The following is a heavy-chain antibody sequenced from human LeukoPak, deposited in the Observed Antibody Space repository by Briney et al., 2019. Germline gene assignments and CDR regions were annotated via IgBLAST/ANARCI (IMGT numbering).Heavy chain of an antibody. CDR3: ARDHYYGDYVV. D-gene: IGHD4-17*01. Sequence: GGSLRLSCVASGFTFSSYWMHWVRQAPGKGLVWVSRINSDGSTTTYADSVKGRFTISRDNAKNTLYLQMNSLRAEDTAVYYCARDHYYGDYVVWGQGTLVTVSS. J-gene: IGHJ4*02. V-gene: IGHV3-74*01. CDR1: GFTFSSYW. CDR2: INSDGSTT.